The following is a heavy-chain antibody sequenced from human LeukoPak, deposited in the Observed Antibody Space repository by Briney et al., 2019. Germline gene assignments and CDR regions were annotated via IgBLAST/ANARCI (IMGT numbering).Heavy chain of an antibody. J-gene: IGHJ3*02. D-gene: IGHD2-15*01. CDR2: IYYSGST. CDR3: ARDGCSGGSCQGPDAFDI. Sequence: SETLSLTCTVSGGSTSSYYWSWIRQPPGKGLEWIGYIYYSGSTNYNPSLKSRVTISVDTSKNQFSLKLSSVTAADTAVYYCARDGCSGGSCQGPDAFDIWGQGTMVTVSS. CDR1: GGSTSSYY. V-gene: IGHV4-59*01.